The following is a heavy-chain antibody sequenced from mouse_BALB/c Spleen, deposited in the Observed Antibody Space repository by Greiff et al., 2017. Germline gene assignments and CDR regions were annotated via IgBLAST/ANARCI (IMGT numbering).Heavy chain of an antibody. CDR3: ARGGYGRDYYAMDY. V-gene: IGHV5-9-4*01. CDR2: ISSGGSYT. Sequence: EVKLMESGGGLVKPGGSLKLSCAASGFTFSSYAMSWVRQSPEKRLEWVAEISSGGSYTYYPDTVTGRFTISRDNAKNTLYLEMSSLRSEDTAMYYCARGGYGRDYYAMDYWGQGTSVTVSS. D-gene: IGHD1-1*01. J-gene: IGHJ4*01. CDR1: GFTFSSYA.